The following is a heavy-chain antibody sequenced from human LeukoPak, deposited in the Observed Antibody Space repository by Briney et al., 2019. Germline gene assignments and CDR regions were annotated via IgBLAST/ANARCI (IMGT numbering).Heavy chain of an antibody. Sequence: GGSLRLSCVGSGFTFSTSWVHWVRQAPGQGLAWLSRMNGDGGTINYVDSVKGRFTVSRDNAKNTLYLQMNSLGVEDTAIYYCARAGSYRFDYWGPGTQVTVSS. J-gene: IGHJ4*02. CDR1: GFTFSTSW. CDR2: MNGDGGTI. CDR3: ARAGSYRFDY. D-gene: IGHD3-16*02. V-gene: IGHV3-74*01.